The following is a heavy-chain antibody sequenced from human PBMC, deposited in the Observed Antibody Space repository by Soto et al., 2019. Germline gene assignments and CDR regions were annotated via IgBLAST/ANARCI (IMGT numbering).Heavy chain of an antibody. V-gene: IGHV3-21*01. Sequence: GGSLRFSCAASGFTFSSYSMNWVRQAPGKGLEWVSSISSSSSYIYYADSVKGRFTTSRDNAKNSLYLQMNSLRAEDTAVYYCARGPSEKYSGSYFYYYYGMDVWGQGTTVTVSS. CDR1: GFTFSSYS. D-gene: IGHD1-26*01. CDR2: ISSSSSYI. J-gene: IGHJ6*02. CDR3: ARGPSEKYSGSYFYYYYGMDV.